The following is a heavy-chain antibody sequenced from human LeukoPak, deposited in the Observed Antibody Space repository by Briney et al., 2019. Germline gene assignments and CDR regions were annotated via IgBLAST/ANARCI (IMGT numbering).Heavy chain of an antibody. CDR3: ASELNIAARPIY. D-gene: IGHD6-6*01. CDR1: GGSISGGSYY. Sequence: SETLSLTCSVSGGSISGGSYYWSWIRQPAGRGLEWIGRIYTSGSTNYNPSLKSRVTISVDTSKNQFSLKLSSVTAADTAVYYCASELNIAARPIYWGQGTLVTVSS. J-gene: IGHJ4*02. V-gene: IGHV4-61*02. CDR2: IYTSGST.